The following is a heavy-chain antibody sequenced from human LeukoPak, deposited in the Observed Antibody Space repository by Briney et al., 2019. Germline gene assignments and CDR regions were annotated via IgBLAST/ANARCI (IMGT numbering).Heavy chain of an antibody. CDR1: GGSISSYY. CDR2: IYYSGST. Sequence: SETLSLTCTVSGGSISSYYWSWIRQPPGKGLEWIGYIYYSGSTNYNPSLKSRVTISVDTSKNQFSLKLSSVTAADTAVYYCAVGPGHYYDSSGYYYLDYWGQGTLVTVSS. D-gene: IGHD3-22*01. CDR3: AVGPGHYYDSSGYYYLDY. J-gene: IGHJ4*02. V-gene: IGHV4-59*01.